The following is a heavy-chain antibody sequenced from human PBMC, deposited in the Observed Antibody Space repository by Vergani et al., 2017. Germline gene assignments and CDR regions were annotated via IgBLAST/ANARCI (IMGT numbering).Heavy chain of an antibody. CDR1: GFTFSIYT. J-gene: IGHJ4*02. CDR2: ISSSSSYI. Sequence: EVQLVESGGGLVKPGGSLRVSCAASGFTFSIYTMNWVRQAPGKGLEWVSSISSSSSYIYYADSVKGRFTISRDNAKNSLYLQMNSLRAEDTAVYYCERDPSSSGWYDYWGQGTLVTVSS. CDR3: ERDPSSSGWYDY. V-gene: IGHV3-21*01. D-gene: IGHD6-19*01.